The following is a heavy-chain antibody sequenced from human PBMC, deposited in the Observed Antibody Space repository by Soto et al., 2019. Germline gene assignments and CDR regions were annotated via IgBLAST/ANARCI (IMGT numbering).Heavy chain of an antibody. CDR2: ISGSGDST. CDR1: GFTFSSYA. J-gene: IGHJ4*02. CDR3: AKDFGSGSWGFDY. V-gene: IGHV3-23*01. D-gene: IGHD6-13*01. Sequence: EVQMLESGGGLVQPGGSLRLSCAASGFTFSSYAMNWVRQAPGKGLEWVSAISGSGDSTYYADSVKGRFTISRDNSKNTLYLQMNSLRAEDTAVYYCAKDFGSGSWGFDYWGQGTLVTVSS.